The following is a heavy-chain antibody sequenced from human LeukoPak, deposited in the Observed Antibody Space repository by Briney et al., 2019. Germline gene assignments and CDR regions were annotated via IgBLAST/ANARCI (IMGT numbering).Heavy chain of an antibody. V-gene: IGHV3-53*01. J-gene: IGHJ4*02. D-gene: IGHD6-19*01. CDR1: GFTFGDYA. CDR3: ASMKQWRFDY. CDR2: IYAGGNT. Sequence: GGSLRLSCTASGFTFGDYAMSWFRQAPGKGLEWVSVIYAGGNTYYADSVKGRFTISRDNSKNTLYLQMNSLRAEDTAVYYCASMKQWRFDYWGQGTLVTVSS.